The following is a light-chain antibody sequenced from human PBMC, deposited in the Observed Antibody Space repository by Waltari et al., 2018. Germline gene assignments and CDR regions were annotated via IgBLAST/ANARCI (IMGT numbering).Light chain of an antibody. Sequence: QSDLPQPASVSGSPGQSITISCTGTSSDVVGSNNVSWYQQHPGKAPKLMIYDVSNRPSGVSNRFSGSKSGNTASLTISGLQAEDEADYYCSSYTSSSTEVFGGGTKLTVL. CDR2: DVS. J-gene: IGLJ2*01. CDR1: SSDVVGSNN. CDR3: SSYTSSSTEV. V-gene: IGLV2-14*03.